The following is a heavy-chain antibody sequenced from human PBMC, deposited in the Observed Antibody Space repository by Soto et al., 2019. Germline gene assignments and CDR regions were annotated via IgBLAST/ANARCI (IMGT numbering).Heavy chain of an antibody. J-gene: IGHJ6*02. Sequence: SETLSLTCTVSGGSISSGGYYWSWIRQHPGKGLEWIGYIYYSGSTYYNPSLKSRVTISVDTSKNQFSLKLSSVTAADTAVYYCARVPSRLDYDFWSGYYGRYGMDVWGQGATVTVSS. D-gene: IGHD3-3*01. CDR1: GGSISSGGYY. CDR3: ARVPSRLDYDFWSGYYGRYGMDV. V-gene: IGHV4-31*03. CDR2: IYYSGST.